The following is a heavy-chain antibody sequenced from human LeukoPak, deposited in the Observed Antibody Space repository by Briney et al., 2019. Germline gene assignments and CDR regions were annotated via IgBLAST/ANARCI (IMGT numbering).Heavy chain of an antibody. CDR3: ARGLTYGDYGIDDY. CDR2: INHSGST. Sequence: ASETLSLTCAVYGGSFSGYYWSWIRQPPGKGLEWIGEINHSGSTNYNPSLKSRVTISVDTSKNQFSLKLSSVTAADTAVYYCARGLTYGDYGIDDYWGQGTLVTVSS. D-gene: IGHD4-17*01. J-gene: IGHJ4*02. V-gene: IGHV4-34*01. CDR1: GGSFSGYY.